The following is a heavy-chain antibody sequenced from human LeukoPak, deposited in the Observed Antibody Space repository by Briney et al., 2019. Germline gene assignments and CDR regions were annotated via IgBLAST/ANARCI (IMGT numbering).Heavy chain of an antibody. J-gene: IGHJ4*02. Sequence: PGGSLRLSCAASGFTFSSYGMSWVRQAPGKGLEWVSAISGSGGSTYYADSVKGRFTISRDNSKNTLYLQMNSLRAEDTAVYYCAKKFGSGGSCYSRMCYFDYWGQGTLVTVSS. CDR2: ISGSGGST. V-gene: IGHV3-23*01. D-gene: IGHD2-15*01. CDR1: GFTFSSYG. CDR3: AKKFGSGGSCYSRMCYFDY.